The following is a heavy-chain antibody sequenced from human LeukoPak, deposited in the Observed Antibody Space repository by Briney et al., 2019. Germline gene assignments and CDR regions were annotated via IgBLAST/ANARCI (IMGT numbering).Heavy chain of an antibody. J-gene: IGHJ4*02. CDR1: GGSISSSSYY. D-gene: IGHD3-9*01. Sequence: SETLSLTCTVSGGSISSSSYYWGWIRQPPGKGLEWIGSIYYSGSTYYNPSLKSRVTISVDTSKNQFSLKLSSVTAADTAVYYCARHMAPYYDILTGFGYWGQGTLVTVSS. CDR3: ARHMAPYYDILTGFGY. V-gene: IGHV4-39*01. CDR2: IYYSGST.